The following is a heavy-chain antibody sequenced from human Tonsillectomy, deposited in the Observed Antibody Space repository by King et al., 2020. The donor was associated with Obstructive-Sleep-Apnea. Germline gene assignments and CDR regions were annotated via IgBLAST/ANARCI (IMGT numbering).Heavy chain of an antibody. V-gene: IGHV3-30*18. J-gene: IGHJ2*01. CDR3: AKSLRYYDSSGYYRSYWYFDL. Sequence: VQLAESGGGVVQPGRSLRLSCAASGFTFSSYGMHWVRQAPGKGLEWVAVISYDGSNKYYADSVKGRFTISRDNSKNTLYLQMNSLRAEDTAVYYCAKSLRYYDSSGYYRSYWYFDLWGRGTLVTVSS. CDR1: GFTFSSYG. D-gene: IGHD3-22*01. CDR2: ISYDGSNK.